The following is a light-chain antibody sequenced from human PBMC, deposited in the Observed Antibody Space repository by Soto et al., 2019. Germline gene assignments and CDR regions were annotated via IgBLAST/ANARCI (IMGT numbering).Light chain of an antibody. V-gene: IGKV3-20*01. CDR3: QQHGGSPLFT. Sequence: EIVLTQSPGTLSLSPGERATLSCRASQTIRSSNLAWYQQKPGQAPRLLIYDASRRATGIPDRFSGSGSGTDFTLTISRLEPEDFAMYYCQQHGGSPLFTFGPGTKVDIK. CDR1: QTIRSSN. J-gene: IGKJ3*01. CDR2: DAS.